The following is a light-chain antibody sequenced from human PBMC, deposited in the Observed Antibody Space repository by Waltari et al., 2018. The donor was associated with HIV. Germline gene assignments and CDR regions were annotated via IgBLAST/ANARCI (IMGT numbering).Light chain of an antibody. J-gene: IGLJ2*01. CDR2: RST. Sequence: QAVVTQEPSVPVSPGGTVTLNCTSATGPVNIGHYANWFQQRPGQGPRPLIYRSTRRHSLTPERVSASLVDDRAALVLSPVWPEDEAVYYCMLFFRSSYLFGGVTKVTVL. V-gene: IGLV7-43*01. CDR3: MLFFRSSYL. CDR1: TGPVNIGHY.